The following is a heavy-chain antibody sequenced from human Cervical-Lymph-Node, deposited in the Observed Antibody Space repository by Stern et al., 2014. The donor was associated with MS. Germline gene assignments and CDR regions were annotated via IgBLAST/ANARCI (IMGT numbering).Heavy chain of an antibody. V-gene: IGHV1-2*02. CDR3: ARDRGSHSDY. J-gene: IGHJ4*02. CDR1: GYSFTAYF. Sequence: VQLLESGAEVKKPGASVKVSCKASGYSFTAYFIHWVRQAPGQGLEWMGWISTDTGGANYAQRFQGRVTMTRDTSIGTTYMELSRLRSDDTAVYYCARDRGSHSDYWGQGTLVTVSS. CDR2: ISTDTGGA. D-gene: IGHD1-26*01.